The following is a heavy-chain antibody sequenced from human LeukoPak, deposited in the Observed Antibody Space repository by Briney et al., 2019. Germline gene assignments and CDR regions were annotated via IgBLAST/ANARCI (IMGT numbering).Heavy chain of an antibody. CDR2: IYYSGST. Sequence: SETLSLTCTVSGGSISSYYWSWIRQPPGKGLEWIGYIYYSGSTNYSPSLKSRVTISVDTSKNQFSLKLSSVTAADTAVYYCARDARCSGGSCFDYWGQGTLVTVSS. D-gene: IGHD2-15*01. CDR1: GGSISSYY. CDR3: ARDARCSGGSCFDY. V-gene: IGHV4-59*12. J-gene: IGHJ4*02.